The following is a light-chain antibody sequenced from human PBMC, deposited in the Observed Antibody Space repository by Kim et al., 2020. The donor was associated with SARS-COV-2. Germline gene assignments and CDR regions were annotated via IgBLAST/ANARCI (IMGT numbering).Light chain of an antibody. CDR1: QGIANN. V-gene: IGKV1-16*01. CDR2: AAS. J-gene: IGKJ1*01. CDR3: QQYDVYPRT. Sequence: SASGGDRVIITCRASQGIANNLVWFQQKPGKAPKSLIYAASSLESGVTSRFSGSGSGTEFTLTISSLQPEDYATYYCQQYDVYPRTFGQGTKVEI.